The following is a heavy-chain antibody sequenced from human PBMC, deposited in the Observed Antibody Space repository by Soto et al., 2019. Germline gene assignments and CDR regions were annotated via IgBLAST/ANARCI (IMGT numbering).Heavy chain of an antibody. Sequence: QVQLVESGGGVVQPGRSLRLSCAASGFTFSSYAMHWVRQAPGKGLEWVAVISYDGSNKYYADSVKGRFTISRDNSKNTLYLQMNSLRAEDTAVYYCARAAADGPTGWFDPWGQGTLVTVSS. CDR2: ISYDGSNK. CDR1: GFTFSSYA. J-gene: IGHJ5*02. D-gene: IGHD6-13*01. CDR3: ARAAADGPTGWFDP. V-gene: IGHV3-30-3*01.